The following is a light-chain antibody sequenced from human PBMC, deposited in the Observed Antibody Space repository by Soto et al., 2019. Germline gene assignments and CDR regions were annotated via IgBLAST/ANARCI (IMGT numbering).Light chain of an antibody. V-gene: IGKV1-5*03. J-gene: IGKJ2*01. CDR2: KAS. CDR1: QTVRRW. Sequence: DIQMTQSPSTLSASLGDRVTITCRASQTVRRWLAWYQQKPGKAPKLLIYKASTLDSGVPSRFSGSGSETEFTLTISRLQPDDFATYYCQHYHTCPYTFGQGTNLEIK. CDR3: QHYHTCPYT.